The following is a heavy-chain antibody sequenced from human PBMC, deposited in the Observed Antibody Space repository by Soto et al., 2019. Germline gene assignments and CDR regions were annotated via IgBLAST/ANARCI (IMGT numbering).Heavy chain of an antibody. CDR2: IYYSGST. J-gene: IGHJ4*02. V-gene: IGHV4-30-4*01. D-gene: IGHD3-3*01. CDR3: AREIWSGYQFDY. Sequence: SETLSLTCTVSGASISSGDYYWSWIRQPPGKGLEWIGYIYYSGSTFYNPSLKSRLTISVDTSKNQFSLKLSSVTAADTAVYYCAREIWSGYQFDYWGQGTLVTVYS. CDR1: GASISSGDYY.